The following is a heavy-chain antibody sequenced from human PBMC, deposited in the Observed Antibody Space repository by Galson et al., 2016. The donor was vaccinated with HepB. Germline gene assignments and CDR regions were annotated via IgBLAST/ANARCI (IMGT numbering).Heavy chain of an antibody. V-gene: IGHV1-8*01. J-gene: IGHJ6*02. Sequence: KASGYTFSNYDVNWVRQAPGQGLEWMGWLSPKTGNAQSAQKFQDRVTMTRDISINTIYMELTNLRSEDTAVYYCARRGEYYYNGMDIWGQGTTVIVSS. CDR2: LSPKTGNA. CDR1: GYTFSNYD. CDR3: ARRGEYYYNGMDI. D-gene: IGHD3-10*01.